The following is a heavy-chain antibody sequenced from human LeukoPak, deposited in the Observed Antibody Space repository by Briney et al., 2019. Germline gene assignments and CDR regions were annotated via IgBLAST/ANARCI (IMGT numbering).Heavy chain of an antibody. D-gene: IGHD6-13*01. J-gene: IGHJ4*02. Sequence: PGGSLRLSCVASGFTFSTYSMNWVRQAPGKGLEWVSYISSSSSTMYYADSVKGRFTISRDNAKNSLYLQMNSLRDEDTAVYYCAREFTSSWYGDYWGQGTLVTVPS. CDR2: ISSSSSTM. V-gene: IGHV3-48*02. CDR1: GFTFSTYS. CDR3: AREFTSSWYGDY.